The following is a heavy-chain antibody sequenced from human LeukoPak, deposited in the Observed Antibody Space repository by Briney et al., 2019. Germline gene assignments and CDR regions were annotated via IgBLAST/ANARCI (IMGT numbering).Heavy chain of an antibody. CDR3: ARFGVSCSSTSCHPSVY. J-gene: IGHJ4*01. CDR1: GYTFTGYD. CDR2: MNPNSGNT. D-gene: IGHD2-2*01. V-gene: IGHV1-8*01. Sequence: ASVKVSCKASGYTFTGYDINWVRQATGQGLEWMGSMNPNSGNTGYAQKFQGRGTMTRNTSISTAYMELSSLRSEDTAVYYCARFGVSCSSTSCHPSVYWGHGTLVTVSS.